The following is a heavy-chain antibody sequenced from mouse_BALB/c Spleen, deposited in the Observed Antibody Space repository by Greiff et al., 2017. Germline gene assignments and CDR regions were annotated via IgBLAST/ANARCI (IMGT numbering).Heavy chain of an antibody. D-gene: IGHD2-14*01. CDR3: ARAYYRYDDYYAMDY. V-gene: IGHV14-3*02. Sequence: VQLQQSGAELVKPGASVKLSCTASGFNIKDTYMHWVKQRPEQGLEWIGRIDPANGNTKYDPKFQGKATITADTSSNTAYLQLSCLTSEDTAVYYCARAYYRYDDYYAMDYWGQGTSVTVSS. J-gene: IGHJ4*01. CDR2: IDPANGNT. CDR1: GFNIKDTY.